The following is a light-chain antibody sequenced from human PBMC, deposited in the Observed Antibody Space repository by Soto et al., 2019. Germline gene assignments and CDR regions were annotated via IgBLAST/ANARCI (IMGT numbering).Light chain of an antibody. Sequence: QSVLTQPASVSGSPGQSITISCTGTSSDVGGYNYVSWYQQHPGKAPKLMIYDVSNRPSGVSNRFSGSKSGNTASLTISGLQAEDEADYYCSSYTSSSPYFGTGTKVTV. V-gene: IGLV2-14*03. CDR2: DVS. CDR3: SSYTSSSPY. CDR1: SSDVGGYNY. J-gene: IGLJ1*01.